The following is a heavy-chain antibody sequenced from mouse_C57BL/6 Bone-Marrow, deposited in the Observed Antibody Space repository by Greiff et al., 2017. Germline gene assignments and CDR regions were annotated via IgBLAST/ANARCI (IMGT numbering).Heavy chain of an antibody. Sequence: EVQRVESGGGLVKPGGSLKLSCAASGFTFSSYAMSWVRQTPEKRLEWVATISDGGSYTYYPDNVKGRFTISRDNAKTNLYLQMSHLKSEDTAMYYCARDRPTYGSPWYFDVWGTGTTVTVSS. CDR2: ISDGGSYT. J-gene: IGHJ1*03. CDR3: ARDRPTYGSPWYFDV. CDR1: GFTFSSYA. V-gene: IGHV5-4*01. D-gene: IGHD1-1*01.